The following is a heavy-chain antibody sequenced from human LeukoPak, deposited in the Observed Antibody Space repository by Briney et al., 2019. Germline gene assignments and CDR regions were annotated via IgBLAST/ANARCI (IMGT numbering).Heavy chain of an antibody. CDR1: GFTFSSYS. D-gene: IGHD2-2*02. CDR2: ISSSSSTI. J-gene: IGHJ4*02. Sequence: GGSLRLSCAASGFTFSSYSMNWVRQAPGKGLELVSYISSSSSTIYYTDSVKGGFTISRDNAKNSMYLQMNSMRAEDTAVYYCARDWILHGDCSSSNCYRGFDYWGQGTLVTVSS. V-gene: IGHV3-48*01. CDR3: ARDWILHGDCSSSNCYRGFDY.